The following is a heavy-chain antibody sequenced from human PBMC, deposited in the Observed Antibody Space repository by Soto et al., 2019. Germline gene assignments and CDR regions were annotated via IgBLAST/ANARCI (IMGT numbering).Heavy chain of an antibody. CDR1: GGSISTGGYY. V-gene: IGHV4-31*03. CDR3: ARVGGYRDPLYAMDV. CDR2: IYYSGST. J-gene: IGHJ6*02. D-gene: IGHD1-26*01. Sequence: QVHLQESGPGLVKSSQTLSLNYTVSGGSISTGGYYWTWIRQYPGKGLEWIGYIYYSGSTYYNPSLQTRFTRSVDTSQNQFSLKLFSVTAADTAVYCCARVGGYRDPLYAMDVWGQGITVTVSS.